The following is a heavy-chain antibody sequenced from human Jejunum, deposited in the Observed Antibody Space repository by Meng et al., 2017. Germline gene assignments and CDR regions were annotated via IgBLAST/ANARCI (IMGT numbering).Heavy chain of an antibody. D-gene: IGHD1-1*01. CDR1: GVSLNNFY. CDR2: FYSIGDT. J-gene: IGHJ5*02. V-gene: IGHV4-59*08. Sequence: GSLRPSCAIAGVSLNNFYWSWIRQPPGKGLEWIAYFYSIGDTSFNPSLKSRVTISLNTSKSQFSLKLNSVTAAETAVYFCARHPRVKSSGSYWFDHWTQGTLVTVSS. CDR3: ARHPRVKSSGSYWFDH.